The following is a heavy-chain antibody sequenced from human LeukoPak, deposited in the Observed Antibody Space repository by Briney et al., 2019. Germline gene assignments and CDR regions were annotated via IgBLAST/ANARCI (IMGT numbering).Heavy chain of an antibody. CDR2: ISSSSSYI. V-gene: IGHV3-21*01. Sequence: GGSLRLSCAASAFTFSHYSMNWVRQAPGKGLEWVSSISSSSSYIYYADSVKGRFTISRDNAKNSLYLQMNSLRAEDTAVYYCARVGSYDSFDYWGQGTLVTVSS. CDR3: ARVGSYDSFDY. J-gene: IGHJ4*02. CDR1: AFTFSHYS. D-gene: IGHD1-26*01.